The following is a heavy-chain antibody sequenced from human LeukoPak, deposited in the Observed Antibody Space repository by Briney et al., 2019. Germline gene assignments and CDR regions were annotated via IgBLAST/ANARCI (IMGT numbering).Heavy chain of an antibody. CDR2: INPSGSYT. CDR3: ARDNSGGSTWWFDP. Sequence: ASVKVSCKASGFTFTSYYMHWVRQAPGQGLEWMGIINPSGSYTSYAQKFQGRVTMARDTSTSTVYMELSSLRSEDTAVYYCARDNSGGSTWWFDPWGQGTLVTVSS. J-gene: IGHJ5*02. D-gene: IGHD2-15*01. V-gene: IGHV1-46*01. CDR1: GFTFTSYY.